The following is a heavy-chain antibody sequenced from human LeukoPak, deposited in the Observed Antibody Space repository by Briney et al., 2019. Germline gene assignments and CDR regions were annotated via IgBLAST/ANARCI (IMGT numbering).Heavy chain of an antibody. CDR1: GFTFSSYG. V-gene: IGHV3-30*02. D-gene: IGHD5-18*01. J-gene: IGHJ4*02. CDR2: IRYDGSNK. Sequence: PGGPLSLSCAASGFTFSSYGMHWVRQAPGKGLEWVAFIRYDGSNKYYADSVKGRFTISRDNSKNTLYLQMNSLRAEDTAVYYCAKDLLDTAMIDYWGQGTLVTVSS. CDR3: AKDLLDTAMIDY.